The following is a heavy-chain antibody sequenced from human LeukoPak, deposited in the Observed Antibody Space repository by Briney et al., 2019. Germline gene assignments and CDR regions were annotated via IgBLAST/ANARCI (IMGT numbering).Heavy chain of an antibody. CDR1: GFTFSSYW. Sequence: GGSPRLSCAASGFTFSSYWMSWVRQAPGKGLEWVANIKQDGSEKCYVDSVKGRFTISRDNAKNSLYLQMNSLRAEDTAVYYCARDTRYCSGGSCYSSRFDPWGQGTLVTVSS. D-gene: IGHD2-15*01. J-gene: IGHJ5*02. CDR2: IKQDGSEK. CDR3: ARDTRYCSGGSCYSSRFDP. V-gene: IGHV3-7*01.